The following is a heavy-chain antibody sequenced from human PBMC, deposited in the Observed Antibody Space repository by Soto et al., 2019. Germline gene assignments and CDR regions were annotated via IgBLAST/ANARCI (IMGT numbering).Heavy chain of an antibody. Sequence: QVQLVQSGAEVKKPGASVKVSCKASGYSFTDHYIHWVRQAPGQGLEWMGWINPDSGGTKYAQNFQGAASRTRQTAMRTAYVAMRRLRVDDTAVYSCAIDREGLGFWTGYYSDWGQGTLVSVSS. CDR2: INPDSGGT. D-gene: IGHD3-3*01. V-gene: IGHV1-2*02. J-gene: IGHJ4*02. CDR1: GYSFTDHY. CDR3: AIDREGLGFWTGYYSD.